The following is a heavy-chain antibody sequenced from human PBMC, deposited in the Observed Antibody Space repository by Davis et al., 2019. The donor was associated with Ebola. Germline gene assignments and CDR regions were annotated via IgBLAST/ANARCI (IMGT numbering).Heavy chain of an antibody. CDR1: GFTFSDYY. J-gene: IGHJ6*02. CDR2: ISSSGSTV. CDR3: AREGIITSGMAV. Sequence: GESLKISCAASGFTFSDYYMSWIRQAPGKGLEWVSYISSSGSTVYYADSVKGRFTVSRDNAKNSLYLQMNSLRDEDTAVYYCAREGIITSGMAVWGQGTTVIVSS. V-gene: IGHV3-11*04. D-gene: IGHD1-14*01.